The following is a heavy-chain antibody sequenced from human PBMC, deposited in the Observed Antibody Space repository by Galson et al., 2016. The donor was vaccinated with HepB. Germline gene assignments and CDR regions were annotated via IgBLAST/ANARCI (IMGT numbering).Heavy chain of an antibody. Sequence: SETLSLTCAVYGGSFSGYYWSWIRQPPGKGLEWIGEINHSGSTNYNPSLKSRVTISVDTSKNQFSLKLRSVTAADTAVYYCASLLWFGAYWGQGTLVTVSA. D-gene: IGHD3-10*01. CDR2: INHSGST. CDR1: GGSFSGYY. J-gene: IGHJ4*01. CDR3: ASLLWFGAY. V-gene: IGHV4-34*01.